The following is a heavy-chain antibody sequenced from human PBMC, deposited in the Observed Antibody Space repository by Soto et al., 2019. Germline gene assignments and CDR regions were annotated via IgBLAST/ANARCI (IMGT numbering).Heavy chain of an antibody. D-gene: IGHD1-1*01. CDR1: GYTFTGYY. V-gene: IGHV1-2*02. CDR3: ARRSLGDGTYNALDV. Sequence: QAQLVQSGAEVKKPGASVKVSCKASGYTFTGYYIHWVRQAPGQGLEWMGWINPNNIGDTNYAQKFQGSVTMTRDTSITKAYMDLSRLRNEDTAVYYCARRSLGDGTYNALDVWGQGTTGTVSS. J-gene: IGHJ6*02. CDR2: INPNNIGDT.